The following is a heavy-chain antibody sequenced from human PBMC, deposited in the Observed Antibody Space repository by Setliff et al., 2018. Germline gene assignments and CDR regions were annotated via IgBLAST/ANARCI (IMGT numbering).Heavy chain of an antibody. CDR2: IYYSGST. V-gene: IGHV4-59*01. Sequence: LSLTCTVSGDSISSYYWSWIRQPPGKGLEWIGYIYYSGSTNYNPSLKSRVTMSVATFENHFSLKLNSLTAADTAVYYCARVTNWGLDLRFDPWGQGFLVTVSS. J-gene: IGHJ5*02. D-gene: IGHD7-27*01. CDR1: GDSISSYY. CDR3: ARVTNWGLDLRFDP.